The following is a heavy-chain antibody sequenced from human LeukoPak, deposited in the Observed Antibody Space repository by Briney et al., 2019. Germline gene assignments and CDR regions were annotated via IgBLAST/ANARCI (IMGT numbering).Heavy chain of an antibody. CDR3: ARSRDDYGDYEFDY. CDR2: ISSSGSTI. D-gene: IGHD4-17*01. CDR1: GFTFSDYY. J-gene: IGHJ4*02. V-gene: IGHV3-11*04. Sequence: GGSLRLSCAASGFTFSDYYMSWIRQAPGKGLEWVSYISSSGSTIYYADSVKGRFTTSRDNAKNSLYLQMNSLRAEDTAVYYCARSRDDYGDYEFDYWGQGTLVTVSS.